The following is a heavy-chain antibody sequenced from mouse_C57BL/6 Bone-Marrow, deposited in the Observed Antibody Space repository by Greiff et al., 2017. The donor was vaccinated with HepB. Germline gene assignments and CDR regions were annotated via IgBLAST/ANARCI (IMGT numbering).Heavy chain of an antibody. Sequence: QVHVKQSGAELVKPGASVKLSCKASGYTFTEYTIHWVKQRSGQGLEWIGWFYPGSGSIKYNEKFKDKATLTADKSSSTVYMELSRLTSEDSAVYFCARHEDPYYAMDYWGQGTSVTVSS. V-gene: IGHV1-62-2*01. CDR1: GYTFTEYT. CDR2: FYPGSGSI. J-gene: IGHJ4*01. CDR3: ARHEDPYYAMDY.